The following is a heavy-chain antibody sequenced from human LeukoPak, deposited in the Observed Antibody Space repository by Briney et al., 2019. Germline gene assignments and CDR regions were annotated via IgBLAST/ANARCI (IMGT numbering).Heavy chain of an antibody. D-gene: IGHD3-9*01. V-gene: IGHV1-18*01. CDR3: ARDLGITISHAFDI. Sequence: ASVKVSCKASGYTFTSYGISWVRQAPGQGLEWMGWISAYNGNRNYAQKLQGRVTMTTDTSTSTAYMELRSLRSDDTAVYYCARDLGITISHAFDIWGQGTMVTVSS. CDR2: ISAYNGNR. CDR1: GYTFTSYG. J-gene: IGHJ3*02.